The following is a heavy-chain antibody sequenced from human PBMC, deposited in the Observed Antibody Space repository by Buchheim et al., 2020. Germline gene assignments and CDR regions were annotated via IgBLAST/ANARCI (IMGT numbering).Heavy chain of an antibody. Sequence: EVQLVESGGGLVQPGGSLRLSCAASGFTFTTYDMNWVRQAPGKGLEWVSYISGSGNTIYYADSVMGRFTISRDNAKNSLYLQMNSLRAEDTAVYHCATKLWFVNYYGMDVWGQGT. CDR3: ATKLWFVNYYGMDV. J-gene: IGHJ6*02. CDR2: ISGSGNTI. CDR1: GFTFTTYD. D-gene: IGHD3-10*01. V-gene: IGHV3-48*03.